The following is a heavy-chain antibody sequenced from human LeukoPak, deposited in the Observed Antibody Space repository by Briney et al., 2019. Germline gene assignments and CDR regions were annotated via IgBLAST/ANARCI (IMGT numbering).Heavy chain of an antibody. J-gene: IGHJ2*01. CDR3: AREAYYGSGSLWYFDL. D-gene: IGHD3-10*01. CDR2: IYHSGST. V-gene: IGHV4-39*07. Sequence: SETLSLTCTVSGGSISSSSYYWGWIRQPPGKGLEWIGSIYHSGSTYYNPSLKSRVTISVDTSKNQFSLKLSSVTAADTAVYYCAREAYYGSGSLWYFDLWGRGTLVTVSS. CDR1: GGSISSSSYY.